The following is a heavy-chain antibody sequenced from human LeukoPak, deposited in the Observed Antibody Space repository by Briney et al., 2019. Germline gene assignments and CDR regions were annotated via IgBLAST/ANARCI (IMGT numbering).Heavy chain of an antibody. CDR1: GFTFSSYS. J-gene: IGHJ1*01. Sequence: GGSLRLSCAASGFTFSSYSMTWVRQAPGEGLQWVSYISSDGATTYYADSVKGRFIISRDNAKNSLFLQINSLRAEDTAVYYCAGSTLWSGIFQYWGQGTLVPVSS. V-gene: IGHV3-48*04. D-gene: IGHD3-3*01. CDR2: ISSDGATT. CDR3: AGSTLWSGIFQY.